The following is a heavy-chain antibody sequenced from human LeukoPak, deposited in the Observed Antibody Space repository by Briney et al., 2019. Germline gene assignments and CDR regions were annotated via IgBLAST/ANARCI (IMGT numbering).Heavy chain of an antibody. J-gene: IGHJ4*02. CDR1: GFTFSDYY. Sequence: GGSLRLSCAASGFTFSDYYMSWIRQAPGNGLEWVSYISSSGSTTYYADSGKGRFTISRDKAKNSLYLQMKRLRAEDTAVYYCAREYSSGWYLDYWGQGTLVTVSS. V-gene: IGHV3-11*04. D-gene: IGHD6-19*01. CDR2: ISSSGSTT. CDR3: AREYSSGWYLDY.